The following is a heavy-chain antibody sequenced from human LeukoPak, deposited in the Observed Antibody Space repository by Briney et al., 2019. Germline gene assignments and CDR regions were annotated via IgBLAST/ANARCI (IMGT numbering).Heavy chain of an antibody. Sequence: SETLSLTCAVYGGSFSGCYWSWIRQPPGKGLEWIGEINHSGSTNYNPSLKSRVTISVDTSKNQFSLKLSSVTAADTAVYYCARRLANPKTRWFDPWGQGTLVTVSS. D-gene: IGHD1-26*01. V-gene: IGHV4-34*01. CDR2: INHSGST. CDR1: GGSFSGCY. J-gene: IGHJ5*02. CDR3: ARRLANPKTRWFDP.